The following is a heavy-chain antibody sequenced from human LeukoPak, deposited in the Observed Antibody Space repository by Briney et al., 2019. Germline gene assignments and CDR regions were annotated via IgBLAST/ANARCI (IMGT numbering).Heavy chain of an antibody. Sequence: ASVKVTCRVSGNTLSEVSINWLRQAPGKGLEWMGGFDPEDGEFFYPQKFQDRVTFTEDTSTDTASMELTSLTSDDTAIYYCATALLVSSWNPFDHWGQGTLVTLAS. J-gene: IGHJ4*02. CDR1: GNTLSEVS. V-gene: IGHV1-24*01. CDR3: ATALLVSSWNPFDH. CDR2: FDPEDGEF. D-gene: IGHD6-13*01.